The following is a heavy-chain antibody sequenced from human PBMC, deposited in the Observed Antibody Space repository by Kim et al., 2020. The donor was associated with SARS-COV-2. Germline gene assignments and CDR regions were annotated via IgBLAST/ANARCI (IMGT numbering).Heavy chain of an antibody. CDR1: GFTFSSYA. CDR2: ISGSGGST. J-gene: IGHJ5*02. CDR3: AKERVVPAARILSNWFDP. V-gene: IGHV3-23*01. Sequence: GGSLRLSCAASGFTFSSYAMSWVRQAPGKGLEWVSAISGSGGSTYYADSVKGRFTISRDNSKNTLYLQMNSLRAEDTAVYYCAKERVVPAARILSNWFDPWGQGTLVTVSS. D-gene: IGHD2-2*01.